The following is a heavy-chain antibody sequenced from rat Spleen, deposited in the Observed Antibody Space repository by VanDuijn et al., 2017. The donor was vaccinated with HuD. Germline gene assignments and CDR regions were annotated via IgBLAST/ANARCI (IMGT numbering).Heavy chain of an antibody. J-gene: IGHJ2*01. Sequence: EVQLVESGGGLVQPGRSLKLSCATSGFTFSDCYMAWVRQAPTKGLEWVASITNASGRTYYPDSVKGRFTISRDTAQNTLYLQMNSLRSEDTATYYCARGAQYWGQGVMVTVSS. CDR3: ARGAQY. V-gene: IGHV5-27*01. CDR1: GFTFSDCY. CDR2: ITNASGRT.